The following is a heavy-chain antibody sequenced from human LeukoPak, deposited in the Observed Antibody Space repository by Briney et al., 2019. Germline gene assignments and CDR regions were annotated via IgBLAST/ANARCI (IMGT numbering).Heavy chain of an antibody. CDR2: ISAYNGNT. D-gene: IGHD4-17*01. J-gene: IGHJ5*02. CDR3: AKMTTVTTIVWFDP. V-gene: IGHV1-18*01. CDR1: GFAFTSYG. Sequence: RSGGSLRLSCAASGFAFTSYGISWVRQAPGQGLEWMGWISAYNGNTNYAQKLQGRVTMTTDTSTSTAYMELRSLRSDDTAVYYCAKMTTVTTIVWFDPWGQGTLVTVSS.